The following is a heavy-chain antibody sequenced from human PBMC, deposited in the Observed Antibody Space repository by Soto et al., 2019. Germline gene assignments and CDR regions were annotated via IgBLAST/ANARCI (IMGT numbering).Heavy chain of an antibody. CDR1: GGSISSYY. CDR3: ASGGQYAPSYF. Sequence: SETLSLTCTVSGGSISSYYWGWIRQPPGKGLEWIGYIYYSGSTNHNPSLKSRVTISVDTSKNQFSLNLSSVTAADTAVYYCASGGQYAPSYFWGQGTLVTVS. CDR2: IYYSGST. J-gene: IGHJ4*02. V-gene: IGHV4-59*01. D-gene: IGHD2-21*01.